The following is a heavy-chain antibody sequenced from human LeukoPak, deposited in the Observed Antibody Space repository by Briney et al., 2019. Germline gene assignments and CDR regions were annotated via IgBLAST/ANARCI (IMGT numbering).Heavy chain of an antibody. CDR3: ARIESGYDSFGMDV. Sequence: GRSLRLSCAASGFTVSSNCMSWVRQAPGQGLERVSVIYSGGSTYYADSVKGRFTISRDNSKNTLYLQMSSLRAEDTAVYYCARIESGYDSFGMDVWGQGTTVTVSS. D-gene: IGHD5-12*01. CDR1: GFTVSSNC. J-gene: IGHJ6*02. V-gene: IGHV3-66*01. CDR2: IYSGGST.